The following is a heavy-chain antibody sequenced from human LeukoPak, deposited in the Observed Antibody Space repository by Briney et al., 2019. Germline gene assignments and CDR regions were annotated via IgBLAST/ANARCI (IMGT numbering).Heavy chain of an antibody. CDR3: VRRSIGGYYYSPFDL. J-gene: IGHJ3*01. CDR2: IYPGDSDT. D-gene: IGHD3-22*01. CDR1: GYRFNDYC. Sequence: PGESLKISCKGSGYRFNDYCVGWVRQTAGKGLEWMGVIYPGDSDTRYSPSSQGLVTISIDKSISTAYVQWSSLKASDAAVYYCVRRSIGGYYYSPFDLWGQGTRVTVSS. V-gene: IGHV5-51*01.